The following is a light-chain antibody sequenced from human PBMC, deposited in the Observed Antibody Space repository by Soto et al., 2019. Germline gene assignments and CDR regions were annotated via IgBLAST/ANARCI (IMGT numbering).Light chain of an antibody. CDR1: QSLLHSNGYNY. CDR3: MQALQTPYT. CDR2: LGS. J-gene: IGKJ2*01. Sequence: DLVMTQSPLSLPVTPGEPASISCRSSQSLLHSNGYNYLDWYLQKPGQSPQLLIYLGSNRASGVPDRFSGSGSGTDFTLTISTVEAEDVGVYYCMQALQTPYTFGQGTKLEIK. V-gene: IGKV2-28*01.